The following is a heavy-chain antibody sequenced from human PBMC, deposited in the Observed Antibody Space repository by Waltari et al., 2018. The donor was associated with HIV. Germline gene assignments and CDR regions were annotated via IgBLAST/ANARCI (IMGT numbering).Heavy chain of an antibody. Sequence: VETGGSVVQPGTSLRLSCAAYGLRFGRSGMHRVRQAPGRGPEWVAVFWYDGSNRYYADSVRGRFSISRDNSKNTLYLHMDNLKTEDTAMYFCAKDGSPYSGYDHPSLDHWGQGTLVIVSS. V-gene: IGHV3-33*03. CDR1: GLRFGRSG. J-gene: IGHJ4*02. D-gene: IGHD5-12*01. CDR2: FWYDGSNR. CDR3: AKDGSPYSGYDHPSLDH.